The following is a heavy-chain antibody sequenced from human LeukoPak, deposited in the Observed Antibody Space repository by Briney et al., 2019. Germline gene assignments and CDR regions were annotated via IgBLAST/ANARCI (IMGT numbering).Heavy chain of an antibody. D-gene: IGHD6-6*01. J-gene: IGHJ3*02. V-gene: IGHV4-59*08. CDR1: CGSISGYY. CDR3: AREYSSSSGRRAFDI. CDR2: IYYSGST. Sequence: SETLSLTCTVSCGSISGYYCSWIRQPPGKGLEWIGYIYYSGSTNYNPSLKSRLTISIDTSEDQFSLKLSSVTAADTAVYYCAREYSSSSGRRAFDIWGQGTMVTVSS.